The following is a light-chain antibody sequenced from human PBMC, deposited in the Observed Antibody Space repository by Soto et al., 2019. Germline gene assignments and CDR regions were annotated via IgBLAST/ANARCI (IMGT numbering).Light chain of an antibody. CDR3: SSYTNSGTVL. CDR1: SSDVGGYDY. CDR2: NVR. V-gene: IGLV2-14*01. Sequence: QSAMTQPASVSVAPGQSSTISCTGTSSDVGGYDYVSWYQQYAGKAPKLTLYNVRNRPSGVSNRFSGSKSCNTAALTISGLQPEDEAEYFCSSYTNSGTVLFCGGTKLTVL. J-gene: IGLJ2*01.